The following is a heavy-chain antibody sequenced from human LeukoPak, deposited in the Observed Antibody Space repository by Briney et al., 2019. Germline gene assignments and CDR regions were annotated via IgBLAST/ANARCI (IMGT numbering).Heavy chain of an antibody. CDR3: ARDQGLSVY. Sequence: ETLSLTCAVYGGSFSGYYWSWVRQAPGKGLEWVANIKQDGSEKYYVDSVKGRFTISRDNAKNSLYLQMDSLRVEDTAVYYCARDQGLSVYWGQGTLVTVSS. CDR2: IKQDGSEK. CDR1: GGSFSGYY. D-gene: IGHD3-16*01. V-gene: IGHV3-7*01. J-gene: IGHJ4*02.